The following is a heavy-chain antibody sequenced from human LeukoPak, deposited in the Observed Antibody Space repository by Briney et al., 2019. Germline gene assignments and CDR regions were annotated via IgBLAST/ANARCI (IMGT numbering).Heavy chain of an antibody. Sequence: QTGGSLRLSCAASGFTFSTYWMSWVRQAPGKGLEWVANIKQDGSDKYYVDSVKGRFTISRDSAKNSLFLQMNSLRAEDTAVYYCARVRCSSNSCFPDYWGQGTLVTVSS. CDR1: GFTFSTYW. V-gene: IGHV3-7*01. CDR3: ARVRCSSNSCFPDY. CDR2: IKQDGSDK. D-gene: IGHD2-2*01. J-gene: IGHJ4*02.